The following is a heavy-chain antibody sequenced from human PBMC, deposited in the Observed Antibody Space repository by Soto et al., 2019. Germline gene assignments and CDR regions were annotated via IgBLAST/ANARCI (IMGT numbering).Heavy chain of an antibody. J-gene: IGHJ4*02. Sequence: EVQLLESGGGLVQPGGSLRLSCAASGFTFSSYAMSWVRQAPGKGLEWVSVISGSGGSTYYADSVKGRFTISRDNSKNWLYLQMNSLRAEDTAVYYCAKDPGYSSRPAFDYWGQGTLVTVSS. CDR2: ISGSGGST. V-gene: IGHV3-23*01. CDR1: GFTFSSYA. D-gene: IGHD6-13*01. CDR3: AKDPGYSSRPAFDY.